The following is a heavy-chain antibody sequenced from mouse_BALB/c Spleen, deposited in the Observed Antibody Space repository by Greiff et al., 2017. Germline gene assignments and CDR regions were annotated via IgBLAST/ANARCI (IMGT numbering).Heavy chain of an antibody. V-gene: IGHV1-26*01. CDR3: AIWLGLDY. D-gene: IGHD4-1*01. CDR2: VNPNNGGT. CDR1: GYTFTDYY. J-gene: IGHJ2*01. Sequence: VQLQQSGPELVKPGASVKISCKASGYTFTDYYMNWVKQSHGKSLEWIGLVNPNNGGTSYNQKFKGKATLTVDKSSSTAYMELRSLTSEDSAVYYCAIWLGLDYWGQGTTLTVSS.